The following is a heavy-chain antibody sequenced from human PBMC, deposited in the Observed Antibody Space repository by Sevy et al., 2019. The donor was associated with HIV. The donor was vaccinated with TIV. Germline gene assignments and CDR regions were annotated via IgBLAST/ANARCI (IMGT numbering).Heavy chain of an antibody. CDR3: GTDRVFGRRLDY. Sequence: SETLSLTCSVSDYSIRGGYSWGWIRQAPGKGLEWIGAIYHNGDTFYSPSLENRVTISVDTSKNQIYLKMTSVTAADTAVYYCGTDRVFGRRLDYWGQGILVTVSS. V-gene: IGHV4-38-2*02. J-gene: IGHJ4*02. D-gene: IGHD3-3*01. CDR2: IYHNGDT. CDR1: DYSIRGGYS.